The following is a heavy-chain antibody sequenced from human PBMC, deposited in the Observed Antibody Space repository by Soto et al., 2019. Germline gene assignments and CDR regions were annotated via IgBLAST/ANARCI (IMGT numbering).Heavy chain of an antibody. V-gene: IGHV3-30-3*01. J-gene: IGHJ6*02. CDR1: GFTFSSYA. Sequence: QVQLVESGGGVVQPGRSLRLSCAASGFTFSSYAMHWVRQAPGKGLEWVAVISYDGSNKYYADSVKGRFTISRDNSKNTLYLQMNSLGAEDTAVYYCAQLVLSYYSCGMDVWGQGTTVTVSS. CDR3: AQLVLSYYSCGMDV. D-gene: IGHD6-6*01. CDR2: ISYDGSNK.